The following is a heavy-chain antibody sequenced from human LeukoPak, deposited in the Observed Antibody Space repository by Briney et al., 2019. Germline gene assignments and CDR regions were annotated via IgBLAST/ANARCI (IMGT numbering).Heavy chain of an antibody. CDR1: GYSISSGYY. J-gene: IGHJ4*02. D-gene: IGHD6-13*01. Sequence: SETLSLTCSVSGYSISSGYYWSWIRQPAGKGLEWIGRIYPSGSSNYNPSLKSRVTMSVDTSKNQFSLKLSSVTAADTAVYYCARVGSSSWFIDYWGQGTLVTVSS. CDR3: ARVGSSSWFIDY. V-gene: IGHV4-38-2*02. CDR2: IYPSGSS.